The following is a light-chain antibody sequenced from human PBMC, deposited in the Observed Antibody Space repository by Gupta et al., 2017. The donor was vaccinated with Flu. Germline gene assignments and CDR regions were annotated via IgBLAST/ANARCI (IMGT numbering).Light chain of an antibody. V-gene: IGKV3-15*01. CDR2: GVS. Sequence: EIVLTQSPATLSLSPGERATRSCGARQTVRSNFLAWYQQNPGQAPRLLIYGVSTRATGVPARFSGSGSVTEFTLTISSLQSEDFALYYCQQHSDWPLTFSQGTKVEIK. CDR1: QTVRSN. CDR3: QQHSDWPLT. J-gene: IGKJ1*01.